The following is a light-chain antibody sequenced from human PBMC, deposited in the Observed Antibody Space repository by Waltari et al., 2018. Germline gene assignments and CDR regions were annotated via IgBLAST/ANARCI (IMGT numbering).Light chain of an antibody. CDR3: ASYAGGDTPYV. CDR1: SSDVGASDY. Sequence: QSALSQPPSASGSPGQSVTISCTGSSSDVGASDYVSWYQQRPGKAPKVLIYEVNKRPSGVPHRFSGSKSGATASLTVSWLLAEDEADYYCASYAGGDTPYVFGTGTTVTV. J-gene: IGLJ1*01. CDR2: EVN. V-gene: IGLV2-8*01.